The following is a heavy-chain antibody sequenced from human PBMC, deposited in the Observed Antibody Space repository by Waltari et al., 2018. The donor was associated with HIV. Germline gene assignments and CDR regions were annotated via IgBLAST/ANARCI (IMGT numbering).Heavy chain of an antibody. D-gene: IGHD5-18*01. Sequence: EVQVVETGGGLIQPGGSLRLSCAASGFSVSPTYMSWVRQAPGTGLGWVSVIYSDGDTSYGDSVKGRFTMSRDNSKNTVFLQMNSLRVEDTAVYYCARGREYSYGPVSYWGQGALVTVSS. V-gene: IGHV3-53*02. CDR1: GFSVSPTY. CDR2: IYSDGDT. CDR3: ARGREYSYGPVSY. J-gene: IGHJ4*02.